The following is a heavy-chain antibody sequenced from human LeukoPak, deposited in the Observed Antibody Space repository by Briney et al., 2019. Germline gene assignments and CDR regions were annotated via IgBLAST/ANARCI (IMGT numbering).Heavy chain of an antibody. J-gene: IGHJ4*02. CDR2: ISSSSSYI. D-gene: IGHD5-12*01. CDR1: GFTFSSYS. Sequence: GGSLRLSCAASGFTFSSYSMNWVRQAPGKGLEWVSYISSSSSYIYYADSVKGRFTISRDNANNSLYLQMNSLRAEDTAVYYCARDIGSSGYDYGYWGQGTLVTVSS. V-gene: IGHV3-21*01. CDR3: ARDIGSSGYDYGY.